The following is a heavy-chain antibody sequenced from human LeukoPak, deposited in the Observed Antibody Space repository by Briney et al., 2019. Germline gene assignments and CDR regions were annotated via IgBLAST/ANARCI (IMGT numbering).Heavy chain of an antibody. CDR1: GFTFSDYY. Sequence: GGSLRLSCAASGFTFSDYYMSWIRQAPGKGLEWVSYISSSGSTIYYADPVKGRFTISRDNAKNSLYLQMNSLRAEDTAVYYCARIAVAATSDYWGQGTLVTVSS. CDR2: ISSSGSTI. J-gene: IGHJ4*02. V-gene: IGHV3-11*01. CDR3: ARIAVAATSDY. D-gene: IGHD6-19*01.